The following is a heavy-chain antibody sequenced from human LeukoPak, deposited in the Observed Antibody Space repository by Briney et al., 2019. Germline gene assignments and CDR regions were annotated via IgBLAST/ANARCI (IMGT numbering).Heavy chain of an antibody. CDR2: IIPIFGTA. D-gene: IGHD4-17*01. Sequence: ASVKVSCKASGGTFSSYAISWVRQAPGQGPEWMGGIIPIFGTANYAQKFQGRVTITADESTSTAYMELSSLRSEDTAVYYCAGGLYGDYDLDYWGQGTLVTVSS. J-gene: IGHJ4*02. CDR3: AGGLYGDYDLDY. V-gene: IGHV1-69*01. CDR1: GGTFSSYA.